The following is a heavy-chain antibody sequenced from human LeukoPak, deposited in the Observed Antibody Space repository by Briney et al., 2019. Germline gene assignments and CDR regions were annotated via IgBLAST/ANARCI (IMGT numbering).Heavy chain of an antibody. J-gene: IGHJ3*02. V-gene: IGHV1-18*01. CDR3: ARVLQYYYDSSGGGDAFDI. D-gene: IGHD3-22*01. CDR2: ISAYNGNT. CDR1: GYTFTSYG. Sequence: ASVKVSCKASGYTFTSYGISWVRQAPGQGLEWMGWISAYNGNTNYAQKLQGRVTMTTDTSTSTAYMELRSLRSDDTAVYYCARVLQYYYDSSGGGDAFDIWGQGTMVTVSS.